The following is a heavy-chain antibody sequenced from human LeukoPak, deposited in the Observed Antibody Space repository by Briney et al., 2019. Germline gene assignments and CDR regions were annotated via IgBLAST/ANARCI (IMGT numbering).Heavy chain of an antibody. Sequence: GGSLRLSCAASGFTFDDYGMSWVRQAPGKGLEWVSGINWNGGSTGYADSVKGRFTISRDNAKNSLYLQTNSLRAEDTAVYYCAKRTTMVRVFDYWGQGTLVTVSS. CDR1: GFTFDDYG. CDR3: AKRTTMVRVFDY. J-gene: IGHJ4*02. V-gene: IGHV3-20*04. CDR2: INWNGGST. D-gene: IGHD3-10*01.